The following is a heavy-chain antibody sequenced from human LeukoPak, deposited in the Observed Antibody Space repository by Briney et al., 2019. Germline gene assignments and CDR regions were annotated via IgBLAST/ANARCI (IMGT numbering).Heavy chain of an antibody. CDR3: ARLTSGDILTGYYLSWFDP. D-gene: IGHD3-9*01. CDR2: IYPGDSDT. V-gene: IGHV5-51*01. J-gene: IGHJ5*02. Sequence: GESLKISCKGSGYSFTSYWIGWVRQMPGKGLEWMGIIYPGDSDTRYSPSFQGQVTISADKSISTAYLQWSSLKASDTAMYYCARLTSGDILTGYYLSWFDPWAQGTLVTVSS. CDR1: GYSFTSYW.